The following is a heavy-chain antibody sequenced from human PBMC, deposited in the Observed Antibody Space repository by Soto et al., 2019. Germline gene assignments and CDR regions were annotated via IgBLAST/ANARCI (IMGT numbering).Heavy chain of an antibody. CDR2: IDSSGEK. CDR1: GLSLSDSEMG. CDR3: ARRHLAVAVSPWFDP. D-gene: IGHD6-19*01. J-gene: IGHJ5*02. Sequence: QVTLKESGPVLVNPTETLTLRCTVSGLSLSDSEMGVSWVRQPPGKALEWLAHIDSSGEKSYRTFLKSRLTISKDTSKSQIVLIMTNMDPADTGTYYCARRHLAVAVSPWFDPWGQGILVTVSS. V-gene: IGHV2-26*01.